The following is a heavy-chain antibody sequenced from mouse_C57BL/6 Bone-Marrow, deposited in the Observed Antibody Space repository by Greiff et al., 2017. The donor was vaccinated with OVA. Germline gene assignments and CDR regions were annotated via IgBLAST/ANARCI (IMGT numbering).Heavy chain of an antibody. CDR2: IDPSDSYT. J-gene: IGHJ3*01. CDR3: AREGYYYGSSLFAY. V-gene: IGHV1-59*01. D-gene: IGHD1-1*01. Sequence: VQLQQPGAELVRPGTSVKLSCKASGYTFTSYWMHWVKQRPGQGLEWIGVIDPSDSYTNYNQKFKGKATLTVDTSSSPAYMQLSSLTSEDSAVYDCAREGYYYGSSLFAYWGQGTLVTVSA. CDR1: GYTFTSYW.